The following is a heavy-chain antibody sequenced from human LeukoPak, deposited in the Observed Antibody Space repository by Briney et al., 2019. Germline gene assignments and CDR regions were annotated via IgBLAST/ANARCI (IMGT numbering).Heavy chain of an antibody. Sequence: GESLKISCKGSRESFTSYWIGWVRQMPGKGLEWMGIIYPGDSDTRYSPSFQGQVTISADKSISTAYLQWSSLKASDTAMYFCGRVPVYSYGLVDYWGQGTLVTVSS. CDR1: RESFTSYW. D-gene: IGHD5-18*01. CDR2: IYPGDSDT. CDR3: GRVPVYSYGLVDY. V-gene: IGHV5-51*01. J-gene: IGHJ4*02.